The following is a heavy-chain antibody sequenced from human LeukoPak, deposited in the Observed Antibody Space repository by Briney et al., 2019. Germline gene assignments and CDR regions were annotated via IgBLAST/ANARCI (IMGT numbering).Heavy chain of an antibody. CDR3: ARDTGPTTKRNYFDY. CDR1: GFTFSSYA. J-gene: IGHJ4*02. V-gene: IGHV3-23*01. CDR2: ITGSGGTT. Sequence: GGSLRLSCTASGFTFSSYAMSWVRQVPGKGLEWVSVITGSGGTTDYADSVKGRFTISRDNSKNTLYLQMNSLRAEDTAVYYCARDTGPTTKRNYFDYWGQGTLVTVSS. D-gene: IGHD4-17*01.